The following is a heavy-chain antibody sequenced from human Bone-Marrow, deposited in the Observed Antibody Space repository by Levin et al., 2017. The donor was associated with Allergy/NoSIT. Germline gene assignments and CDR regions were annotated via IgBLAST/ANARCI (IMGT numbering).Heavy chain of an antibody. D-gene: IGHD2-8*01. Sequence: GASVKVSCASSGFTFSGYWMAWVRQAPGKGLEWVANINRDGGDGYYVDSVQGRFTISRDNARNSLDLQMNSLRVEDTAVYYCARNGAWSFEFWGQGTLVTVSS. J-gene: IGHJ4*02. CDR3: ARNGAWSFEF. CDR1: GFTFSGYW. V-gene: IGHV3-7*02. CDR2: INRDGGDG.